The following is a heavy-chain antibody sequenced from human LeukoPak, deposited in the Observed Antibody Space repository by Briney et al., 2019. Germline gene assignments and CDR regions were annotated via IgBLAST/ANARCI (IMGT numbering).Heavy chain of an antibody. CDR2: SSGSGGST. CDR3: AARSGGRKDY. Sequence: GGSLRLSRAPSGFTLCSYVMGWVRYARAKGREWSSASSGSGGSTYYAASVKGRFTISRDNSKNTLYLQMNSLRAEDTAVYYCAARSGGRKDYWGQGTLVTVSS. CDR1: GFTLCSYV. J-gene: IGHJ4*02. D-gene: IGHD2-15*01. V-gene: IGHV3-23*01.